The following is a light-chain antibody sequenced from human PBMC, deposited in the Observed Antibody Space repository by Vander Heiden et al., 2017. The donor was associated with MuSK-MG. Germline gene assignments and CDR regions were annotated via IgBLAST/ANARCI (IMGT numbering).Light chain of an antibody. J-gene: IGKJ4*01. CDR1: QDIRTW. V-gene: IGKV1D-12*01. CDR3: QHNNIFPPLT. Sequence: EIQMTQAPSSVSGSVGDRVTITCRASQDIRTWIAWYKQKPGNAPKLLIYPAASLQIGVPSRFSGSGCGTDFTLTISSRQPEDFAAYYCQHNNIFPPLTFGGGTKVDI. CDR2: PAA.